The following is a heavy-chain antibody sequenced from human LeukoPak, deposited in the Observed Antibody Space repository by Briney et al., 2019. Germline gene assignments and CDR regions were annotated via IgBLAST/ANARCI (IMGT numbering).Heavy chain of an antibody. J-gene: IGHJ4*02. V-gene: IGHV3-30*02. CDR3: ARDYDFWSGYYSPTRGYFGY. Sequence: PGGSLRLSCAAFGFTFSGSGMHWGRKAPGKGVEWVTFIRYDGSNKYYTDSVKGRFTISRDNSKNTLYLQMDSLRAEDTAVYYCARDYDFWSGYYSPTRGYFGYWGQGTLVTVSS. D-gene: IGHD3-3*01. CDR2: IRYDGSNK. CDR1: GFTFSGSG.